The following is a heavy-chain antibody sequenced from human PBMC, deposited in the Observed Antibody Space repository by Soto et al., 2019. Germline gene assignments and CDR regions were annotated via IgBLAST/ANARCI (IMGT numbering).Heavy chain of an antibody. V-gene: IGHV4-4*07. Sequence: SETLSLTCTVSGGSISSYYWSWIRQPAGKGLEWIGRIYTSGSTNYNPSLRSRVTMSVDTSKNQFSLKLSSVNAADTAVYYCARLGGDCSSTSCYSYYYYGMDDWGQGTTVTVSS. CDR1: GGSISSYY. D-gene: IGHD2-2*02. J-gene: IGHJ6*02. CDR2: IYTSGST. CDR3: ARLGGDCSSTSCYSYYYYGMDD.